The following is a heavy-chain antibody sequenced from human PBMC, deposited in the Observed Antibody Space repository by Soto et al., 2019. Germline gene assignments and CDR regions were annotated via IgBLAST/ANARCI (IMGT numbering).Heavy chain of an antibody. D-gene: IGHD3-22*01. Sequence: QVPLVQSGAEVKKPGASVTVSCKASGYTFTSYGIIWVRQAPGQGREWMGWISAYNGNTNYVQKLQGRVTMTTDTSTSTAYMELRSLRSDDTAVYYCARDLDYYTYGMDVWGQGTTVTVSS. CDR3: ARDLDYYTYGMDV. CDR1: GYTFTSYG. J-gene: IGHJ6*02. V-gene: IGHV1-18*01. CDR2: ISAYNGNT.